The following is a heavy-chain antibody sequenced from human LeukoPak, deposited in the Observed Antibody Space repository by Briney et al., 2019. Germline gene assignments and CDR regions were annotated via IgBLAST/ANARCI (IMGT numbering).Heavy chain of an antibody. V-gene: IGHV3-23*01. Sequence: GGSLRLSCAASGFTFSSYAMSWVRQAPGKGLEWVSAISGSSGSTYYADSVKGRFTISRDNSKNTLYLQMNSLRAEDTAVYYCAKDKEDIVVVPAAFCDYWGQGTLVTVSS. CDR1: GFTFSSYA. CDR3: AKDKEDIVVVPAAFCDY. J-gene: IGHJ4*02. D-gene: IGHD2-2*01. CDR2: ISGSSGST.